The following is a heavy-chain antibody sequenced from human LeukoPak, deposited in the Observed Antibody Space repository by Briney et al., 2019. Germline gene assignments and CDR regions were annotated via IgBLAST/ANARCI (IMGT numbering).Heavy chain of an antibody. J-gene: IGHJ1*01. Sequence: PSETLSLTCTVSRGSISSDYWSWIRQPPGKGLEWIGHIYYSGSTNYNPSLKSRVTISVDTSKNQFSLKLNSVTAADTAVYYCARQRGYFRYWGQGTLVAVSS. CDR2: IYYSGST. CDR1: RGSISSDY. CDR3: ARQRGYFRY. D-gene: IGHD3-16*01. V-gene: IGHV4-59*08.